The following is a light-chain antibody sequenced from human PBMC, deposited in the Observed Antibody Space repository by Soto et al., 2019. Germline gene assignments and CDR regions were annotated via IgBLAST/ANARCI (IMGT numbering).Light chain of an antibody. Sequence: EIVLTQSPGTLSLSPGERATLSCRASQSVSSSYLAWYQQKPGQAPRLLIYGASSRATGIPDRFSGSGSGTDFTLTSSRLEPEDFAVYYCQQYGSFGGGTKVEIK. J-gene: IGKJ4*01. V-gene: IGKV3-20*01. CDR1: QSVSSSY. CDR2: GAS. CDR3: QQYGS.